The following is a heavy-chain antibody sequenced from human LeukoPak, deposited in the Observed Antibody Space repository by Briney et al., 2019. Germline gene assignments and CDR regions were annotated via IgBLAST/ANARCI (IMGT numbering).Heavy chain of an antibody. V-gene: IGHV1-2*02. CDR1: GYTFTGYY. J-gene: IGHJ3*02. D-gene: IGHD6-19*01. CDR3: ARENRISSGYDAFDI. CDR2: INPNSGGT. Sequence: ASVKVSCKASGYTFTGYYMHWVRQAPGQGLEWMGWINPNSGGTNYAQKFQGRVTMTRDTSISTAYMELSRLRSDDTAVHYCARENRISSGYDAFDIWGQGTMVTVSS.